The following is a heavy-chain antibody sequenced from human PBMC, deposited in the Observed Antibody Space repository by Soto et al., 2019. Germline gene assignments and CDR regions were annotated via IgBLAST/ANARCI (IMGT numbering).Heavy chain of an antibody. CDR1: GFNFKKFA. D-gene: IGHD6-19*01. Sequence: EVQLLESGGGVVQPGGSLRLSCVASGFNFKKFAMSWVRQAPGEGLEWVSGISCCGGSTSYADSVKGRFSMARDDSTNTLSLQMNNLRVEDTAQYYCAKADGEQWLLPHLDKWGQGTLVTVS. CDR3: AKADGEQWLLPHLDK. V-gene: IGHV3-23*01. CDR2: ISCCGGST. J-gene: IGHJ4*02.